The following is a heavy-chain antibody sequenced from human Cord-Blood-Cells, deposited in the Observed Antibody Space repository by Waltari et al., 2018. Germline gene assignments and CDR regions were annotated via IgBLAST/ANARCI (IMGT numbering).Heavy chain of an antibody. J-gene: IGHJ4*02. V-gene: IGHV3-20*01. CDR2: INWNGGST. CDR3: ARGGYYGSGSYDY. Sequence: EVQLVEPGGGVVRPGGSLRLSCAASGFTFYYFVLSWVRQAPGKGLEWVSGINWNGGSTGYADSVKGRFTISRDNAKNSLYLQMNSLRAEDTALYHCARGGYYGSGSYDYWGQGTLVTVSS. CDR1: GFTFYYFV. D-gene: IGHD3-10*01.